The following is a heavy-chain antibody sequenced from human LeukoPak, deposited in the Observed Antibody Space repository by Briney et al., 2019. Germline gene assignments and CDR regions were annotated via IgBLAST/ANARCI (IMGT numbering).Heavy chain of an antibody. Sequence: GGSLRLSCAGSGFTFTNYAMTWVGQAPGRGLEGVSAISVCGAVTFDAHSMQGRFTISTHSPKNTMSLQMNSLRAEDTAIYYRAKDQQSRQAHGGTARGYLDRWGQGNLVTVSS. CDR2: ISVCGAVT. CDR3: AKDQQSRQAHGGTARGYLDR. V-gene: IGHV3-23*01. D-gene: IGHD4-23*01. CDR1: GFTFTNYA. J-gene: IGHJ5*02.